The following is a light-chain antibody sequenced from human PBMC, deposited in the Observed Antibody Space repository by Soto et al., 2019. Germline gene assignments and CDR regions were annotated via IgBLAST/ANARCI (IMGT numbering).Light chain of an antibody. CDR2: EAS. CDR3: QQYATSPGT. CDR1: QSVSSY. J-gene: IGKJ1*01. Sequence: EIILTASPGTLSLPHWERATLSCRASQSVSSYLAWYQQKPGQAPRLLMYEASNRATGIPDRFSGSGSGTDFTLTISGLEPEDSAVYYCQQYATSPGTFGQGTKVDIK. V-gene: IGKV3-20*01.